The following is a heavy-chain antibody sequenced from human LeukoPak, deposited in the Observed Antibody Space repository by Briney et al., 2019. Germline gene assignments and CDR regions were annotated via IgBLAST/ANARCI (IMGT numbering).Heavy chain of an antibody. V-gene: IGHV4-59*01. CDR1: GGSISSYY. CDR2: IYYSGST. Sequence: SETLSLTCTVSGGSISSYYWSWIRQPPGKGLEWIGYIYYSGSTNYNPSFKSRVTISVDTSKNQFSLKLSSVTAADTAVYYCARDMGVGAFDIWGQGTMVTVSS. D-gene: IGHD3-16*01. J-gene: IGHJ3*02. CDR3: ARDMGVGAFDI.